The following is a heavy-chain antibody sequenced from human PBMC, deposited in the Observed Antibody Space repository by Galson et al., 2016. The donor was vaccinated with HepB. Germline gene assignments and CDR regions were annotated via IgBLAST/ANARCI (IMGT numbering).Heavy chain of an antibody. J-gene: IGHJ6*02. CDR1: GFTFSNYW. D-gene: IGHD5-24*01. CDR3: PRRDRNFYYYPMDV. V-gene: IGHV3-74*01. CDR2: INSDGSST. Sequence: SLRLSCAASGFTFSNYWMHWVRQAPGKGLVWVSRINSDGSSTTFADSVKGRFTISRDNSKNTLYLQMNSLTAEDTAVYYCPRRDRNFYYYPMDVWGQGTTVTVSS.